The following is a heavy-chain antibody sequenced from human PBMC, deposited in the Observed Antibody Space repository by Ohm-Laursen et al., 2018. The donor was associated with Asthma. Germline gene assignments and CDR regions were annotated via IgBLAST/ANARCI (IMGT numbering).Heavy chain of an antibody. CDR2: INAGNGNT. Sequence: SSVKVSCKASGYTFTSYAMHWVRQAPGQRLEWMGWINAGNGNTKYSQKFQGRVTITRDTSASTAYMELSSLRSEDTAVYYCARGIGVAAPHFDYWGQGTLVTVSS. V-gene: IGHV1-3*01. D-gene: IGHD6-6*01. CDR3: ARGIGVAAPHFDY. CDR1: GYTFTSYA. J-gene: IGHJ4*02.